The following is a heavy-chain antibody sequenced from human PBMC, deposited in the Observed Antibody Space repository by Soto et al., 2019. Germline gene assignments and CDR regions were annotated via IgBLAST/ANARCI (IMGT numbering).Heavy chain of an antibody. CDR1: GGTFSSYT. CDR3: AREQYYYGSGAFFDY. V-gene: IGHV1-69*08. J-gene: IGHJ4*02. Sequence: QVQLVQSGAEVKKPGSSVKVSCKASGGTFSSYTISWVRQSPGQWLEWMGSIIPILGIANYAQKFQGRVTITAYKSTSTAYMELSSLGSEDAAVYYCAREQYYYGSGAFFDYWGQGTLVTVSS. CDR2: IIPILGIA. D-gene: IGHD3-10*01.